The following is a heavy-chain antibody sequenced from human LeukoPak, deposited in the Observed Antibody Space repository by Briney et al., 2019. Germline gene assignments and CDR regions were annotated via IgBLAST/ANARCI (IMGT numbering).Heavy chain of an antibody. CDR3: ARHDGPLLSAFDI. J-gene: IGHJ3*02. D-gene: IGHD5-24*01. V-gene: IGHV4-39*01. Sequence: PSETLSLTCTVSGGSTSSSSYYWGWIRQPPGKGLEWIGSIYYSGSTYYNPSLKSRVTISVDTSKNQFSLKLSSVTAADTAVYYCARHDGPLLSAFDIWGQGTMVTVSS. CDR1: GGSTSSSSYY. CDR2: IYYSGST.